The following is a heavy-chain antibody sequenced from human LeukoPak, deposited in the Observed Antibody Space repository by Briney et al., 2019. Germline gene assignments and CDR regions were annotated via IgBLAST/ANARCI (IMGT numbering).Heavy chain of an antibody. Sequence: GGSLRLSCAASGFTFSNYATSWVRQAPGKGLEWVSAISGSGGSTYYADSVKGRFTISRDNSKNTLYLQMNSLRAEDTAAYYCARPNDYGDYRGFGYWGQGTLVTVSS. CDR1: GFTFSNYA. CDR3: ARPNDYGDYRGFGY. J-gene: IGHJ4*02. V-gene: IGHV3-23*01. CDR2: ISGSGGST. D-gene: IGHD4-17*01.